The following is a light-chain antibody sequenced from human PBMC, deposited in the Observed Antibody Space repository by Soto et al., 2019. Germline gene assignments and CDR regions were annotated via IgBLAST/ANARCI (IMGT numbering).Light chain of an antibody. CDR2: AAS. Sequence: DIQLTQSPSFLSASVGDRVTITCRASQGISSYLAWYQQKPGKAPKLLIYAASTLQSGVPSRFSGSGSGTEFTLTIRSLEPEDFAVYFCQQRSSWPPITFGQGTRLEIK. CDR1: QGISSY. CDR3: QQRSSWPPIT. J-gene: IGKJ5*01. V-gene: IGKV1-9*01.